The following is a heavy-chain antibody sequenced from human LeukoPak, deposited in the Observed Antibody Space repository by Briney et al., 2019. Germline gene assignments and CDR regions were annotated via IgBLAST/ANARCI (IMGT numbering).Heavy chain of an antibody. J-gene: IGHJ4*02. CDR3: ARGGWGGYRGLIDY. V-gene: IGHV4-59*01. CDR2: IYYSGST. Sequence: SETLSLTCTVSGGSISSYYWSWIRQPPGKGLEWIGYIYYSGSTNYNPSLKSRVTISVDTSKNQFSLKLSSVTAADTAVYYCARGGWGGYRGLIDYWGQGTLVTVSS. D-gene: IGHD5-12*01. CDR1: GGSISSYY.